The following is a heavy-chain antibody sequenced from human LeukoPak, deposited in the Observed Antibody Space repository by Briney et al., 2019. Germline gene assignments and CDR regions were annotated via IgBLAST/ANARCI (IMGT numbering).Heavy chain of an antibody. CDR3: AKAGGSGSYSSYGMDV. D-gene: IGHD3-10*01. CDR1: GFTFSSYA. CDR2: ISGSSGST. Sequence: GGSLRLSCAASGFTFSSYAMSWVRQAPGKGLEWVSAISGSSGSTYYADSVKGRFTISRDNSKNTLYLQMNSLRAEDTAVYYCAKAGGSGSYSSYGMDVWGQGTTVTVSS. V-gene: IGHV3-23*01. J-gene: IGHJ6*02.